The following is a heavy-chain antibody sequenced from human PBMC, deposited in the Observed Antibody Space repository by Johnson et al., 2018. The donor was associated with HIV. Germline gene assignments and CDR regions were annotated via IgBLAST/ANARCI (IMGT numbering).Heavy chain of an antibody. Sequence: QLVESGGGLVRPGGSLRLSCVASGFSFIDYAMIWVRQAPGKGLEWVSFISGGEDDTYYADSVKGRFTISRDNSRDTLFLEMNNLRAEDTAMYYCAKDDYGDLWVGAFDIWGQGTMVTVSS. V-gene: IGHV3-23*04. CDR1: GFSFIDYA. CDR3: AKDDYGDLWVGAFDI. D-gene: IGHD4-17*01. CDR2: ISGGEDDT. J-gene: IGHJ3*02.